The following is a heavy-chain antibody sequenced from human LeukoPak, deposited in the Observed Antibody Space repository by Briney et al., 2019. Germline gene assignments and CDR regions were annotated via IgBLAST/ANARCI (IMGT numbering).Heavy chain of an antibody. D-gene: IGHD6-19*01. J-gene: IGHJ4*02. CDR2: IRSKAYGGTT. V-gene: IGHV3-49*03. CDR1: GFTFGDYA. Sequence: PGGSLRLSCTASGFTFGDYAMSWFRQAPGKGLEWVGFIRSKAYGGTTEYAASVKGRFTISRGDSKSIAYLQMNSLKTEDTAVYYCTRDQEDWYSSGWYVDYWGQGTLVTVSS. CDR3: TRDQEDWYSSGWYVDY.